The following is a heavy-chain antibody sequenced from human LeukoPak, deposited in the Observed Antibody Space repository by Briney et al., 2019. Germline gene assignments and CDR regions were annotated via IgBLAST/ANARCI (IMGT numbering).Heavy chain of an antibody. CDR1: GFTFSSYG. CDR2: ISYDGSNK. Sequence: GGSLRLSCAASGFTFSSYGMHWVRQAPGKGLEWVAVISYDGSNKYYADSVKGRFTISRDNSKNTLYLQMNSLRAEDTAVYYCAKDRVRSYYYYMDVWGKGTTVTVSS. D-gene: IGHD3-10*01. CDR3: AKDRVRSYYYYMDV. V-gene: IGHV3-30*18. J-gene: IGHJ6*03.